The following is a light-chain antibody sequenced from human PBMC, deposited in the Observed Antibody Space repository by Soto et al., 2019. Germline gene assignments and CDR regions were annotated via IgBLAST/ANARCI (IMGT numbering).Light chain of an antibody. J-gene: IGKJ1*01. CDR3: QQLWT. V-gene: IGKV1-5*01. Sequence: DIQMTHSPSTLSASVGDRVTITCRASQSISSWLAWYQQKPGKAPKLLIYDESSLESGVPSRFSGSGSGTEFTLTISSLQHDDFATYYCQQLWTFGQGTKVDIK. CDR2: DES. CDR1: QSISSW.